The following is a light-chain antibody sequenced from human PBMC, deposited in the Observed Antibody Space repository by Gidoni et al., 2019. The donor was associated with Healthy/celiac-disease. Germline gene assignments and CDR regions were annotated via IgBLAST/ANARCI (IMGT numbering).Light chain of an antibody. CDR2: QDS. Sequence: YELTQPPSVSVSPGQTASITCSGDKLGDKYACWYQQKPGQSPVLVIYQDSKRPSGIPERFSXSNSXXXATXTXSGTQAMXXADYYXQAWDXSTVVFGGXXKLTVL. J-gene: IGLJ2*01. CDR3: QAWDXSTVV. V-gene: IGLV3-1*01. CDR1: KLGDKY.